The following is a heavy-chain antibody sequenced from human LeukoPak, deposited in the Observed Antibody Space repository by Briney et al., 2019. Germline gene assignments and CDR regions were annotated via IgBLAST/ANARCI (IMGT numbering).Heavy chain of an antibody. CDR1: GDSVSSNSAA. J-gene: IGHJ4*02. D-gene: IGHD6-6*01. CDR3: ARERHSSSSGRIRKRRPWDIDY. CDR2: TYYRSKWYN. Sequence: SQTLSLTCAISGDSVSSNSAAWNWIRQSPSRGLEWLGRTYYRSKWYNDYAVSVKSRITINPDTSKNQFSLQLNSVTPEDTAVYYCARERHSSSSGRIRKRRPWDIDYWGQGTLVTVSS. V-gene: IGHV6-1*01.